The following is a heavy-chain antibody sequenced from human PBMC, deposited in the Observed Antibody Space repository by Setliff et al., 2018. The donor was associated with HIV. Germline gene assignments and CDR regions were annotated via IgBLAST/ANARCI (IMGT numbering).Heavy chain of an antibody. CDR1: GFTFSSYA. V-gene: IGHV3-64*04. Sequence: GSLRLSCSASGFTFSSYAMHWVRQAPGKGLEYVSAISSNGGSTYYADSVKGRFTISRDNSKNTLYLQMDSLRAEDTAVYYCAKGPWDEPHAFNIWGQGTEVTVSS. J-gene: IGHJ3*02. CDR3: AKGPWDEPHAFNI. D-gene: IGHD1-26*01. CDR2: ISSNGGST.